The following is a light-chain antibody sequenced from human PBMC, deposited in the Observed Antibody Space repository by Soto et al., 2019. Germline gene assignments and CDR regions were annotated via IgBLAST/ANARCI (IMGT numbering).Light chain of an antibody. J-gene: IGLJ1*01. CDR1: SSDVGGYNY. CDR3: SSYASSNTYV. CDR2: EVT. Sequence: QSVLTQPPSASESPGQSVTISCTGTSSDVGGYNYVSWYQHHPGKAPKLMIYEVTKRPSGVPDRFSGFKSGSTASLTVSGLKDEDEADYYSSSYASSNTYVIGTGTKVXVL. V-gene: IGLV2-8*01.